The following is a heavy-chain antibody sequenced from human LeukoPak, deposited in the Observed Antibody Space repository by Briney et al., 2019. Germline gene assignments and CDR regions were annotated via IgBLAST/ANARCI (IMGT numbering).Heavy chain of an antibody. CDR3: VRDRCSSTSFHDSPNLFDP. J-gene: IGHJ5*02. CDR2: VNWNGGST. V-gene: IGHV3-20*04. D-gene: IGHD2-2*01. Sequence: GGSLRLSCAASGFTFDDYGMSWVRQAPGKGLEWISGVNWNGGSTGYADSVKGRFTISRDNAKNSLYLQMTSLRAEDTALYYCVRDRCSSTSFHDSPNLFDPWGQGTLVTVSS. CDR1: GFTFDDYG.